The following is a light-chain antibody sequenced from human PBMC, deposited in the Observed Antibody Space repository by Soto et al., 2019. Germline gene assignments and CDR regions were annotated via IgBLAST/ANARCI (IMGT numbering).Light chain of an antibody. J-gene: IGKJ5*01. Sequence: DIQMTQSPSSLSASVGDRVTITCRASQVIRNDLSWYQQKPGKAPKLLIYKASSLESGVPSRFSGSGSGTEFTLTISSLQPDDFATYYCQQYNSYPTFGQGTRLEIK. CDR3: QQYNSYPT. CDR1: QVIRND. CDR2: KAS. V-gene: IGKV1-17*01.